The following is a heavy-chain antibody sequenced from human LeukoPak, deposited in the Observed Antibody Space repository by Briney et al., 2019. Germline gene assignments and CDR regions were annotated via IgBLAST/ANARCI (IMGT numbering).Heavy chain of an antibody. Sequence: GGSLRLSCAASGFTFNSYAMSWVRQAPGKGLEWVSSISSSSSYIYYADSVKGRFTISRDNAKNSLYLQMNSLRAEDTAVYYCARLRLGELSLDAFDIWGQGTMATVSS. V-gene: IGHV3-21*01. CDR3: ARLRLGELSLDAFDI. J-gene: IGHJ3*02. CDR2: ISSSSSYI. CDR1: GFTFNSYA. D-gene: IGHD3-16*02.